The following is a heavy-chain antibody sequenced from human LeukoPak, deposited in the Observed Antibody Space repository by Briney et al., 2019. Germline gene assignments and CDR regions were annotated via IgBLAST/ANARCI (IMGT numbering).Heavy chain of an antibody. J-gene: IGHJ6*02. CDR3: ARGTGDCGYYYGMDV. D-gene: IGHD2-21*02. V-gene: IGHV1-46*01. Sequence: ASVTVSCKASGYSFTSYYMHWVRQAPGQGLEWMGIINPSGGSTSYAQKFQGRVTMTRDTSTSTVYMELSSLRSEDTAVYYRARGTGDCGYYYGMDVWGQGTTVTVSS. CDR2: INPSGGST. CDR1: GYSFTSYY.